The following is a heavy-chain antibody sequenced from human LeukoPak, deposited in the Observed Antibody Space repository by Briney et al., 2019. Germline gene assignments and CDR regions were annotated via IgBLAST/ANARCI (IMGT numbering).Heavy chain of an antibody. V-gene: IGHV3-64*01. CDR2: INSNGGST. CDR3: ARLHGYALDY. Sequence: PGRSLRLSCAASGFTFSSYAMHWVRQAPGKGLEYVSAINSNGGSTYYANSVKGRFTISRDNSKNTLYLQMGSLRAEDMAVYYCARLHGYALDYWGQGTLVSVSS. CDR1: GFTFSSYA. D-gene: IGHD5-12*01. J-gene: IGHJ4*02.